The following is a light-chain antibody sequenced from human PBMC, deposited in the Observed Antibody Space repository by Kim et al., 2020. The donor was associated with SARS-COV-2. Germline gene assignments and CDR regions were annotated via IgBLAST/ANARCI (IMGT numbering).Light chain of an antibody. V-gene: IGKV3-20*01. J-gene: IGKJ5*01. CDR1: QRVSSNY. CDR3: QQYGSLPIT. Sequence: YPRERATLSCRASQRVSSNYLAWYQQKPGQAPRLLIYGASSRATGFPDRFSGSGSGTDFTLTISRLEPEDFAVYYCQQYGSLPITFGQGTRLEIK. CDR2: GAS.